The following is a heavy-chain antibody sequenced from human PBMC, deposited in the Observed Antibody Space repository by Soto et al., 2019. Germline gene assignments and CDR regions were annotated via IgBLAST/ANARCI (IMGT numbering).Heavy chain of an antibody. Sequence: ASVKVSCKASGYTSADFGISWVRQAPGQGLEWMGWVSGNNGASNPAPKVQGRITMTLDTSTGVSYLALRSLRSDDTAIYYCVRDQKYFRVNGNWFDSWGQGTLVTVSS. D-gene: IGHD2-2*01. V-gene: IGHV1-18*04. J-gene: IGHJ5*01. CDR1: GYTSADFG. CDR3: VRDQKYFRVNGNWFDS. CDR2: VSGNNGAS.